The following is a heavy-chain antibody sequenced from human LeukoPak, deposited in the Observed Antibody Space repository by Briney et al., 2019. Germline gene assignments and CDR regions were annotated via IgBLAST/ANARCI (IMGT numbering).Heavy chain of an antibody. V-gene: IGHV3-7*05. D-gene: IGHD1-1*01. J-gene: IGHJ4*02. Sequence: GGSLRLSCAASGFTFSDYWMTWVRQSPGKGLEWVANIKQDGSEKNYVDAVKGRFTISRDNAKNSLYLKMNSLRAEDTAVYYCVRGRLTTDYWGQGTLVTVSS. CDR2: IKQDGSEK. CDR1: GFTFSDYW. CDR3: VRGRLTTDY.